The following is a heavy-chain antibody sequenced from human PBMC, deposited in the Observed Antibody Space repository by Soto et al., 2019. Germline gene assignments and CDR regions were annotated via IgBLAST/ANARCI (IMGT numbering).Heavy chain of an antibody. V-gene: IGHV3-23*01. CDR3: AKDKPGTTSFDY. CDR1: GFTISSNA. Sequence: LRLSCAASGFTISSNAMYWVRQAPGKGLEWVSGISDRGDTTHYADSVKGRFTISRDTSKNTLYLQLNTLRADDTAVYYCAKDKPGTTSFDYWGQGTLVTVSS. D-gene: IGHD1-1*01. CDR2: ISDRGDTT. J-gene: IGHJ4*02.